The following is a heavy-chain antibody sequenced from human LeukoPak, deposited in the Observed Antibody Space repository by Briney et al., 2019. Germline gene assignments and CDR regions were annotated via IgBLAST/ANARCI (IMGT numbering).Heavy chain of an antibody. CDR3: AKDVSWAGHGGGVPIAVAGISGYFDY. CDR2: IWYDGSNK. V-gene: IGHV3-33*06. J-gene: IGHJ4*02. CDR1: GFTFSSYG. D-gene: IGHD6-19*01. Sequence: TGRSLRLSCAASGFTFSSYGVHWVRQAPGKGLEWVAVIWYDGSNKYYADSVKGRFTISRDNSKNTLYLQMNSLRAEDTAVYYCAKDVSWAGHGGGVPIAVAGISGYFDYWGQGTLVTVSS.